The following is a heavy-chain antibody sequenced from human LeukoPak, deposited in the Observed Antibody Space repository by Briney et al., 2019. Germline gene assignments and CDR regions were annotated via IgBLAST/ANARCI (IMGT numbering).Heavy chain of an antibody. V-gene: IGHV3-20*04. CDR1: GFTFDDYG. CDR3: ARDKWSGWSFDL. D-gene: IGHD6-19*01. J-gene: IGHJ4*02. CDR2: INWNGGST. Sequence: GGSLRLSCAASGFTFDDYGMSWVRQAPGKGLEWVSGINWNGGSTGYADSVKGRFTISRDNAKNSLYLQMNSLRVEDTAIYYCARDKWSGWSFDLWGQGTLVTVSS.